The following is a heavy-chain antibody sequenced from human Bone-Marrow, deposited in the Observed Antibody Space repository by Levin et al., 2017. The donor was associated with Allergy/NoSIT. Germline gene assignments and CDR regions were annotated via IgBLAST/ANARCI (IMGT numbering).Heavy chain of an antibody. J-gene: IGHJ3*02. V-gene: IGHV3-48*02. D-gene: IGHD4-17*01. Sequence: PGGSLRLSCAASGFTFSSFGMNWVRQAPGKGLEWLSYLSGSSTTIYYADSMKGRFTISRDNGRNSLYLQMNSLRDEDTAVYYCARDRDDYGDPDGAFDIWGQGTMVTVSS. CDR1: GFTFSSFG. CDR2: LSGSSTTI. CDR3: ARDRDDYGDPDGAFDI.